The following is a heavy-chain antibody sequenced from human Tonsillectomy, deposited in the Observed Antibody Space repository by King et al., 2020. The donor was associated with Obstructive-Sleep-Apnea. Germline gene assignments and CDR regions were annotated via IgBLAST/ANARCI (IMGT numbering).Heavy chain of an antibody. J-gene: IGHJ4*02. CDR1: GGSFSDYY. Sequence: VQLQQWGAGLLKPSETLSLTCVVSGGSFSDYYWSWLRQPPGKGLEWIGDINHSVSTNYNPSLKSRLTISIDTSENQFSLRLSSVTAADTAVYYCARAHAYSDYTFDYWGQGTLVTVSS. CDR2: INHSVST. CDR3: ARAHAYSDYTFDY. V-gene: IGHV4-34*01. D-gene: IGHD4-11*01.